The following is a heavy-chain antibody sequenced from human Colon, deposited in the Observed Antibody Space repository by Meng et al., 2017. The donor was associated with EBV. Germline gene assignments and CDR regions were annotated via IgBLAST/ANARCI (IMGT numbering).Heavy chain of an antibody. Sequence: HVQLQQCGARLLKPSETLSRSCAAYGGSFRDYYWTWFRHPPGKGLEWIGEIDHRGNTKYNPSLKSRVTISLDTSKKQFSLKVSSVTAADSAVYYCARRGPSGNFSPWSQGALVTVSS. CDR2: IDHRGNT. V-gene: IGHV4-34*01. J-gene: IGHJ5*02. D-gene: IGHD3-10*01. CDR1: GGSFRDYY. CDR3: ARRGPSGNFSP.